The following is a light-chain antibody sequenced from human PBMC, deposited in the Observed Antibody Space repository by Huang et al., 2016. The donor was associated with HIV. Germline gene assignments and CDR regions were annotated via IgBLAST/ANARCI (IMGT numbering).Light chain of an antibody. J-gene: IGKJ1*01. CDR3: QQRSNWPWT. V-gene: IGKV3-11*01. CDR2: DAS. CDR1: QSVTSY. Sequence: EIVLTQSPATLSLSPGDRVTLSCRASQSVTSYLGWYQQRPGQAPRLLIYDASNRATGIPARFSGSGSGTAFTLTISTLEPEDSAIYYCQQRSNWPWTFDLGTKVEIK.